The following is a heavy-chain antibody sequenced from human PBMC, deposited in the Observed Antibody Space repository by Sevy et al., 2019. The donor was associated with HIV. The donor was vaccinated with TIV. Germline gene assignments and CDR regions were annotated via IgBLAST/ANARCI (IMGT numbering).Heavy chain of an antibody. CDR3: AGHWGYYGSGSYYKTLYYFDY. J-gene: IGHJ4*02. Sequence: SETLSLTCTVSGGSISSYYWSWIRQPPGKGLEWIGYIYYSGSTNYNPSLKSRVTISVDTSKNQFSLKLSSVTAAVTALDYCAGHWGYYGSGSYYKTLYYFDYWGQGTLVTVSS. V-gene: IGHV4-59*08. D-gene: IGHD3-10*01. CDR1: GGSISSYY. CDR2: IYYSGST.